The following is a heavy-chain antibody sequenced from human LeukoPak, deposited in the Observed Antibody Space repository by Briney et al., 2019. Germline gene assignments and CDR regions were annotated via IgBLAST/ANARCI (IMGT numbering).Heavy chain of an antibody. CDR2: ISYDGSNK. CDR3: AKGVNGYDYFDY. J-gene: IGHJ4*02. CDR1: GFTFSSYW. V-gene: IGHV3-30*18. Sequence: GGSLRLSCAASGFTFSSYWMNWVRQAPGKGLEWVAVISYDGSNKYYADSVKGQFTISRDNSKNTLYLQMNSLRAEDTAVYYCAKGVNGYDYFDYWGQGTLVTVSS. D-gene: IGHD5-12*01.